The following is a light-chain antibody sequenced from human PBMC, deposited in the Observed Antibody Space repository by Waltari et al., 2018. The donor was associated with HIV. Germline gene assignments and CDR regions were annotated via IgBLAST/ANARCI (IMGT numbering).Light chain of an antibody. CDR2: LGS. V-gene: IGKV2-28*01. Sequence: DIAMIQSPDSLAVSPGESASISCRSSQNLLNTNGHNYLDWYLQRPGQAPELLIHLGSQRASGVPDRIAGSGSGTSFILKINRVEAEDVGVYYCMHGQQTPVFGQGTKVEIK. J-gene: IGKJ1*01. CDR3: MHGQQTPV. CDR1: QNLLNTNGHNY.